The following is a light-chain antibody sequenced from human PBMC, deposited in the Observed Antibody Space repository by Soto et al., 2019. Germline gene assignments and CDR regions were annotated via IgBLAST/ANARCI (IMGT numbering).Light chain of an antibody. CDR2: EVS. V-gene: IGLV2-14*01. CDR1: SSDVGGYNY. CDR3: SSYTSSRTLV. J-gene: IGLJ2*01. Sequence: QSALTQPASVSGSPGQSITISFTGTSSDVGGYNYVSWYQQHPGKAPKLMIYEVSNRPSGVSNRFSGSKSGNTASLTISGLQDEDEADYYCSSYTSSRTLVFGGGTKLTVL.